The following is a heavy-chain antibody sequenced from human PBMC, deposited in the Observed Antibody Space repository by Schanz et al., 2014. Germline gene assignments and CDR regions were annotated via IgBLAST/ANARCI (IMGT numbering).Heavy chain of an antibody. Sequence: QLQLVQSGAEVKKPGSSVKVSCKLSGGTFSSYTISWMRQAPGQGLEWMGKIIPVLNIATYAQRFQGRVSITADTSTNTAYMELSSLTSEDTAVHYCARGRGFHDYWGQGTLVTVSS. CDR3: ARGRGFHDY. CDR1: GGTFSSYT. CDR2: IIPVLNIA. J-gene: IGHJ4*02. V-gene: IGHV1-69*02. D-gene: IGHD3-10*01.